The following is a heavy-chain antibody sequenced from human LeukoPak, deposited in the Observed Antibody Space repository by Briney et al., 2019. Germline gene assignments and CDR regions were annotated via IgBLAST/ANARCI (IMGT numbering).Heavy chain of an antibody. V-gene: IGHV1-69*05. CDR3: ARDPSSWYYYYMDV. Sequence: SVKVSCKASGGTFSSYAISWVRQAPGQGLEWMGGIIPIFGTPNYAQKLQGRVTMTTDTSTSTAYMELRSLRSDDTAVYYCARDPSSWYYYYMDVWGKGTTVTVSS. CDR1: GGTFSSYA. D-gene: IGHD6-13*01. CDR2: IIPIFGTP. J-gene: IGHJ6*03.